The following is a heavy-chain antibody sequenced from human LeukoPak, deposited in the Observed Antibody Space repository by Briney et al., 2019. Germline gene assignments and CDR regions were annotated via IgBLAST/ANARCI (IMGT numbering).Heavy chain of an antibody. D-gene: IGHD4-17*01. V-gene: IGHV3-7*01. CDR3: ARLFGGVTTFDY. J-gene: IGHJ4*02. CDR2: INPDGSGT. Sequence: GGSLRLSCAASGFSFSPYWMSWVRQGPGKGLDWVASINPDGSGTSYVDSVKGRFTISRDNAQNSLYLQMNSLSAEDTAMYYCARLFGGVTTFDYWGQGTLVTVSS. CDR1: GFSFSPYW.